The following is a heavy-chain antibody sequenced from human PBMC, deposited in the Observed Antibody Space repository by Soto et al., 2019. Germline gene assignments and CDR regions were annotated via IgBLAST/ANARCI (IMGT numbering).Heavy chain of an antibody. CDR1: GDTFSSYT. J-gene: IGHJ3*02. Sequence: ASVKVSCKASGDTFSSYTITWVRQAPGQGLEWMGRIIPKNNNTNYAQKLQGRVTVTTDTSTSTAYMELRSLRSDDTAVYYCARGGRDGDYDAFDIWGQGTMVTVSS. D-gene: IGHD2-21*02. CDR2: IIPKNNNT. V-gene: IGHV1-18*01. CDR3: ARGGRDGDYDAFDI.